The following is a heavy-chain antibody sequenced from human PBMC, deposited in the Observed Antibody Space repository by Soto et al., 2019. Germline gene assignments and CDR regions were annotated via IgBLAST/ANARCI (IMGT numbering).Heavy chain of an antibody. CDR3: ARRSSSSEYYYYYYYMDV. D-gene: IGHD6-6*01. CDR2: IYYSGST. J-gene: IGHJ6*03. CDR1: GGSISSSSYY. Sequence: SETLSLTCTVSGGSISSSSYYWGWIRQPPGKGLEWIGSIYYSGSTYYNPSLKSRVTISVDTSKNQFSLKLSSVTAADTAVYYCARRSSSSEYYYYYYYMDVWGKGTTVTVSS. V-gene: IGHV4-39*01.